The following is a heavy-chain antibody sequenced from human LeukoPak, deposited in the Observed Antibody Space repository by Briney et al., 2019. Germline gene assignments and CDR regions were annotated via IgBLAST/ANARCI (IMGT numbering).Heavy chain of an antibody. CDR2: IKQDGSEK. CDR1: GFTFSSYW. V-gene: IGHV3-7*01. Sequence: GGSLRLSCAASGFTFSSYWMSWVRQAPGKGLEWVANIKQDGSEKYYVDSVKCRFTISRDNAKNSLYLQMNSLRGEDTAIYYCARGCKGYFDILTGYYKDYYLDYWGQRTLVSVSA. J-gene: IGHJ4*02. CDR3: ARGCKGYFDILTGYYKDYYLDY. D-gene: IGHD3-9*01.